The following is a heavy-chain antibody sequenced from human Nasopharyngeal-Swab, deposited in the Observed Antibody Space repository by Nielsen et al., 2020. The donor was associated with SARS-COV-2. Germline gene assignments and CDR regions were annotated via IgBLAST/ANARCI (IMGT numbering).Heavy chain of an antibody. Sequence: GESLKISCAASGFTFSSYGMHWVRQAPGKGLEWVAVIWYDGSNKYYADSVKGRFTISRDNSKNTLYLQMNSLRAEDTAVYYCARVSWDGYYYYYGLDVWGQGTTVTVSS. J-gene: IGHJ6*02. V-gene: IGHV3-33*01. CDR3: ARVSWDGYYYYYGLDV. CDR1: GFTFSSYG. D-gene: IGHD5-24*01. CDR2: IWYDGSNK.